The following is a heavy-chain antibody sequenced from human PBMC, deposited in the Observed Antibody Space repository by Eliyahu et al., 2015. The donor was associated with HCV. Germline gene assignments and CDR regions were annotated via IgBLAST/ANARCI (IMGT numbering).Heavy chain of an antibody. D-gene: IGHD1-26*01. Sequence: QVQLVQSGAEVKKPGASVKVSCKASGYTFTXXXXSWVRQAPGQGLEWMGWISAYNGNTNYAQKLQGRVTMTTDTSTSTAYMELRSLRSDDTAVYYCARSHSGGSPYYYYYYGMDVWGQGTTVTVSS. CDR3: ARSHSGGSPYYYYYYGMDV. CDR1: GYTFTXXX. CDR2: ISAYNGNT. V-gene: IGHV1-18*01. J-gene: IGHJ6*02.